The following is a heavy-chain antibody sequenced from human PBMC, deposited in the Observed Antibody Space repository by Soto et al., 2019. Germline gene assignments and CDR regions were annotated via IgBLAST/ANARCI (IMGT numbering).Heavy chain of an antibody. CDR3: ARGGGPVLLWFGELVHWFDP. D-gene: IGHD3-10*01. J-gene: IGHJ5*02. V-gene: IGHV4-59*01. Sequence: PSETVSLTCTVSGGCISSYYWSWIRQPPGKGLEWIGYIYYSGSTNYNPSLKSRVTISVDTSKNQFSLKLSSVTAADTAVYYCARGGGPVLLWFGELVHWFDPWGQGTLVTVSS. CDR1: GGCISSYY. CDR2: IYYSGST.